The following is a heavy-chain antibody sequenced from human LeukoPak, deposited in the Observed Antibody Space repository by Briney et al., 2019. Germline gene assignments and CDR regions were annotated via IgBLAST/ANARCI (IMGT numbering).Heavy chain of an antibody. V-gene: IGHV3-30-3*01. CDR1: GFIFGGYA. CDR2: ISHDGGKT. Sequence: AGGSLRLSCAASGFIFGGYAMHWVRQAPGKGLQWLAVISHDGGKTYYADSVEGRFTISRDNSKSTVYLEINSLRSEDTAIYYCARGFNDFWSGSQLEYWGQGTLVTVSS. J-gene: IGHJ4*02. CDR3: ARGFNDFWSGSQLEY. D-gene: IGHD3-3*01.